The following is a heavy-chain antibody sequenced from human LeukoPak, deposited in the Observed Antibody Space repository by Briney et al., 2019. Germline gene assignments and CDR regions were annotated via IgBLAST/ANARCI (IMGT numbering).Heavy chain of an antibody. CDR1: GFTFSNAW. D-gene: IGHD6-13*01. V-gene: IGHV3-15*01. CDR2: IKSKTDGGTT. CDR3: TTEGVGIAAAGNFDY. J-gene: IGHJ4*02. Sequence: GGSLRLSCAASGFTFSNAWMSWVRQAPGKGLEWVGRIKSKTDGGTTDYAAPVKGRFTISRDDSKNTLYLQMNSLKTEDTAVYYCTTEGVGIAAAGNFDYWGQGTLVTVSS.